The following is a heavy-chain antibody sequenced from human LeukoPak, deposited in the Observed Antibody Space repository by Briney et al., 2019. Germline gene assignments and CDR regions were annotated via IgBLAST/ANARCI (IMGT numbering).Heavy chain of an antibody. J-gene: IGHJ4*02. Sequence: ASVKVSCKASGYTFTSYYMHWVRQAPGQGLEWMGIINPSGGSTIYAQKFQGRVTMTEDTSTDTAYMELSSLRSEDTAVYYCAGSSWYYFDYWGQGTLVTVSS. CDR2: INPSGGST. CDR1: GYTFTSYY. CDR3: AGSSWYYFDY. V-gene: IGHV1-46*01. D-gene: IGHD6-13*01.